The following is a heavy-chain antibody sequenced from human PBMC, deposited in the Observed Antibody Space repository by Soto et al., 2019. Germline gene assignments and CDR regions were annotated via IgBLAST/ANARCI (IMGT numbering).Heavy chain of an antibody. CDR1: GGTFSSYA. Sequence: ASVKVSCKASGGTFSSYAISWVRQAPGQGLEWMGGIIPIFGTANYAQKFQGRVTITADESTSTAYMELGSLRSEDTAVYYCASSPYYYDSSGYYYGPEFDYWGQGTLVTVSS. CDR3: ASSPYYYDSSGYYYGPEFDY. V-gene: IGHV1-69*13. J-gene: IGHJ4*02. CDR2: IIPIFGTA. D-gene: IGHD3-22*01.